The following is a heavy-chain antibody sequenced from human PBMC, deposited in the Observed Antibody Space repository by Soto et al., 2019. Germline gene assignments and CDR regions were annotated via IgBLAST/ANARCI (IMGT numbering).Heavy chain of an antibody. D-gene: IGHD6-13*01. Sequence: PSETLSLTCTVSGGSISSGGYYWSWIRQHPGKGLEWIGYIYYSGSTNYNPSLKSRVTISVDTSKNQFSLKLSSVTAADTAVYYCARVTIAAAGTKGEFDYWGQGTLVTVSS. CDR1: GGSISSGGYY. V-gene: IGHV4-31*03. CDR3: ARVTIAAAGTKGEFDY. CDR2: IYYSGST. J-gene: IGHJ4*02.